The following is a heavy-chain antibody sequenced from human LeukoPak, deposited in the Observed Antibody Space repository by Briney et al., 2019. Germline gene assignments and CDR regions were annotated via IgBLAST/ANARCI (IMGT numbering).Heavy chain of an antibody. J-gene: IGHJ4*02. CDR3: ARDDYGGNSRWVLDY. CDR2: ISYDGSNK. V-gene: IGHV3-30-3*01. Sequence: GGSLRLSCAASGFTFSSYAMHWVRQAPGKGLEWVAVISYDGSNKYYADSVKGRFTISSDNSKNTLYLQMNSLRAEDTAVYYCARDDYGGNSRWVLDYWGQGTLVTVSS. CDR1: GFTFSSYA. D-gene: IGHD4-23*01.